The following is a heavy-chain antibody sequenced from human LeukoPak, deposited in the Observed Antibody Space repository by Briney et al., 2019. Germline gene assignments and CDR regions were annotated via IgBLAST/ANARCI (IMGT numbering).Heavy chain of an antibody. J-gene: IGHJ4*02. CDR2: IYHSGTT. CDR1: GVSISSSNW. Sequence: SSETLSLTCAVSGVSISSSNWWSWVRQPPGKGLEWIGEIYHSGTTNYNPSLKSRVTISFDTSKNQFSLNLRSVTAADTAVYYCARVDYGDYSKDFDYWGQGTLVTVSS. D-gene: IGHD4-17*01. V-gene: IGHV4-4*02. CDR3: ARVDYGDYSKDFDY.